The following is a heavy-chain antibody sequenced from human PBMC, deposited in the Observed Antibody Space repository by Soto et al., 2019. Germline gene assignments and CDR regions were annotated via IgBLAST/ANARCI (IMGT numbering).Heavy chain of an antibody. V-gene: IGHV3-30*18. J-gene: IGHJ4*02. Sequence: GGSLRLSCAASGFTFSDYAMHWVRQAPGKGLERMAVVSHDGRNTHYAESVKGRFTSSRDSSKNTVSLEMTSLRAEDTAVYYCAKGGRQWLVTSDFNYWGQGA. D-gene: IGHD6-19*01. CDR1: GFTFSDYA. CDR2: VSHDGRNT. CDR3: AKGGRQWLVTSDFNY.